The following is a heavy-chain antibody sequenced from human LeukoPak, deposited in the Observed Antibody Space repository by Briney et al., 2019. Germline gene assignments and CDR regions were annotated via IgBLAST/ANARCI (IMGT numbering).Heavy chain of an antibody. V-gene: IGHV4-39*01. CDR3: ASWLDPPTSSIRGYRDY. CDR2: IYYSGST. J-gene: IGHJ4*02. D-gene: IGHD5-18*01. Sequence: PSETLSLTCTVSGGSISSSSYYWGWIRQPPGKGLEWIGSIYYSGSTYYNPSLKSRVTISVDTSKNQFSLKLSSVTAADTAVYYCASWLDPPTSSIRGYRDYWGQGTLVTVSS. CDR1: GGSISSSSYY.